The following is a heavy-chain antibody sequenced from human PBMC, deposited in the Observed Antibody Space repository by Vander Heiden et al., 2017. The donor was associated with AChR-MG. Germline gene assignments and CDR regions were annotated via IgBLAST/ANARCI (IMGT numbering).Heavy chain of an antibody. D-gene: IGHD1-26*01. V-gene: IGHV3-9*01. CDR3: AKDPSRWELLRAFDY. J-gene: IGHJ4*02. Sequence: EVQLVESGGGLVQPGRSLSPSCAASGFTFDNYAMHWGRQAPGKGMEWVSGISWNSGSIGYADSVKGRFTIARDNAKNSLYLQMNSLRAEDTALYYCAKDPSRWELLRAFDYWGQGTLVTVSS. CDR1: GFTFDNYA. CDR2: ISWNSGSI.